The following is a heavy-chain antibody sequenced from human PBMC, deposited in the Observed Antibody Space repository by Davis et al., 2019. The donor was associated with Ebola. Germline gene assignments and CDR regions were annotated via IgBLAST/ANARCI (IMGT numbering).Heavy chain of an antibody. CDR1: GFTFSNYA. J-gene: IGHJ4*02. CDR3: ATITPIDY. Sequence: PGGSLRLSCAASGFTFSNYAMSWVRQTPGKGLEWVSTISSTSSYIYYADSVKGRFTISRDNAKNSLYLQMNSLRAEDTALYYCATITPIDYWGQGTLVTVSS. D-gene: IGHD5-12*01. CDR2: ISSTSSYI. V-gene: IGHV3-21*04.